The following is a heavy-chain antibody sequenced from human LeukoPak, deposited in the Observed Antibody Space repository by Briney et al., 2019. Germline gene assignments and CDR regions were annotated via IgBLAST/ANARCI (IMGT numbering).Heavy chain of an antibody. Sequence: GASVTVSCRASGGTFSSYAISWVRQAPGQGLEWMGGIIPIFGTANYAQKFQGRVTITADESTSTAYMELSSLRSEDTAVYYCAGGGSTVVTAWSTYFDYWGQGTLVTVSS. CDR3: AGGGSTVVTAWSTYFDY. CDR2: IIPIFGTA. CDR1: GGTFSSYA. J-gene: IGHJ4*02. V-gene: IGHV1-69*13. D-gene: IGHD4-23*01.